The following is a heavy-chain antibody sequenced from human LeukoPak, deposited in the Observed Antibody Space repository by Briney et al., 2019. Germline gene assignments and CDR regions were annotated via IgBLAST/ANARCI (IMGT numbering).Heavy chain of an antibody. CDR3: ARSDGNGLVGI. CDR1: GGSISSNY. J-gene: IGHJ3*02. V-gene: IGHV4-39*07. CDR2: IYSSGST. D-gene: IGHD3-22*01. Sequence: PSETLSLTCTVSGGSISSNYWGWIRQPPGKPLEWIGSIYSSGSTYYNPSLKSRVIIIIDTPKNHFSLTLSSVTAADTAVYYCARSDGNGLVGIWGQGTMVTVSS.